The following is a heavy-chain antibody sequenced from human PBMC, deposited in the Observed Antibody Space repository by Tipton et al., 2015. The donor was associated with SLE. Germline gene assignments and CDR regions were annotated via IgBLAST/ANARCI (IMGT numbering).Heavy chain of an antibody. CDR2: IYYSGST. D-gene: IGHD3-3*01. CDR1: GGSISGYY. V-gene: IGHV4-59*01. Sequence: TLSLTCTVSGGSISGYYWSWIRQPPGKGLEWIGYIYYSGSTKYTPSLKSRVTMSVDTSRDQFSLKLSSVTAADTAVYYCAGDFGVVKIDYWGQGTLVTVSS. CDR3: AGDFGVVKIDY. J-gene: IGHJ4*02.